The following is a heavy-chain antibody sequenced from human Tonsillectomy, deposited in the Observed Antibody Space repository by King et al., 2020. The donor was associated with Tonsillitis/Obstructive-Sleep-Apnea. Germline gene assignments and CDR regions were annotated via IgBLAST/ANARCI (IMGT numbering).Heavy chain of an antibody. D-gene: IGHD3-22*01. CDR3: ARDYYDSSGYYHGYFQH. CDR1: GYTFTSYD. Sequence: VQLVESGAEVKKPGASVKVSCKASGYTFTSYDITWVRQAPGQGLEWMGWSRPNNGDTNYAQKLQGRVTMTSDTSTSTAYMELRSLRSDDTAVYYCARDYYDSSGYYHGYFQHWGQGNLVTVSS. CDR2: SRPNNGDT. V-gene: IGHV1-18*01. J-gene: IGHJ1*01.